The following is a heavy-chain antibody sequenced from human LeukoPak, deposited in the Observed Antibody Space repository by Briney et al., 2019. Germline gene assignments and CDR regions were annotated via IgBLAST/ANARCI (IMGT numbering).Heavy chain of an antibody. V-gene: IGHV3-33*06. CDR1: GFSFSSYG. CDR3: AKDRYTMIDGLNDY. D-gene: IGHD3-22*01. CDR2: IWYDGIRK. J-gene: IGHJ4*02. Sequence: PGTSLRLSCAASGFSFSSYGMHWVRQAPGKGLEWVAVIWYDGIRKYYADSVKGRFTISRDNSKNTLYLQMNSLRAEDTAVYYCAKDRYTMIDGLNDYWGQGTLVTVSS.